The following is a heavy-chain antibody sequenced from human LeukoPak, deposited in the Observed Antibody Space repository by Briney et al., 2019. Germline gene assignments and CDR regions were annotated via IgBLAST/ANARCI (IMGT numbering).Heavy chain of an antibody. J-gene: IGHJ4*02. CDR2: IYYGRTT. Sequence: SETLSLTCTVSGGSISSSSYYWGWIRQSPGRGLEWIGSIYYGRTTYYNPSLNSRVTISVVTSNNQLSLQLNSVTAADTAVYYCVRHDGRGGATMGALDSWGQGSLVTVSS. V-gene: IGHV4-39*01. CDR1: GGSISSSSYY. D-gene: IGHD5-12*01. CDR3: VRHDGRGGATMGALDS.